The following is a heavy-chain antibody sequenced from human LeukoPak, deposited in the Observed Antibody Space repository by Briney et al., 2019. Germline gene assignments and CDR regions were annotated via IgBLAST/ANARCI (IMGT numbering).Heavy chain of an antibody. CDR3: ARDGGNQDWFDP. D-gene: IGHD4-23*01. CDR2: IIPILGIA. Sequence: ASVKVSCKASGGTFSSYAISWERQAPGQGLEWMGRIIPILGIANYAQKFQGRVTITADKSTSTAYMELSSLRSEDTAVYYCARDGGNQDWFDPWGQGTLVTVSS. J-gene: IGHJ5*02. V-gene: IGHV1-69*04. CDR1: GGTFSSYA.